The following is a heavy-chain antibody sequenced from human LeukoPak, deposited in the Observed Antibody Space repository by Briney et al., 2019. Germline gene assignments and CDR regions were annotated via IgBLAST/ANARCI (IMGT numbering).Heavy chain of an antibody. D-gene: IGHD4-17*01. J-gene: IGHJ6*03. V-gene: IGHV4-39*01. Sequence: SETLSLTCTVSGGSISSSSYYWGWIRQAPGKGLEWIGSIYYSGSTYYNPSLKSRVTISVDTSKNQFSLKLTCVTVADTAVNYCARQSGDVDDGYMDAWAKETRVTVSS. CDR2: IYYSGST. CDR1: GGSISSSSYY. CDR3: ARQSGDVDDGYMDA.